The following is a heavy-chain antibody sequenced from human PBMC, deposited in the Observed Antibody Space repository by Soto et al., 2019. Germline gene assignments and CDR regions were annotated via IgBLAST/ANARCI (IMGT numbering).Heavy chain of an antibody. CDR2: IYYSGST. D-gene: IGHD1-26*01. CDR1: GDSISPYS. CDR3: AREKGGDYFDY. Sequence: QVQLQESGPGLVKPSETLSLTCTVSGDSISPYSWSWIRQPPGKGLEWIGYIYYSGSTNYNPSVKGRLTISVDTSKNQISLKLSSVTAADTAVYYCAREKGGDYFDYWGQGTLVTVSS. V-gene: IGHV4-59*01. J-gene: IGHJ4*02.